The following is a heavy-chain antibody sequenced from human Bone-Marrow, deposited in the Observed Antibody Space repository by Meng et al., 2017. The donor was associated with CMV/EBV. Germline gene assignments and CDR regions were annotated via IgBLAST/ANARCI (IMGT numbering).Heavy chain of an antibody. J-gene: IGHJ3*01. V-gene: IGHV4-39*07. CDR1: GGSISSSSHY. CDR2: IYYSGST. CDR3: ARISGTY. D-gene: IGHD3-10*01. Sequence: SETLSLTCTVSGGSISSSSHYWGWIRQPPGKGLEWIGSIYYSGSTYYNPSLKSRVTISVDTSKNQFSLKLSSVTAADTAVYYCARISGTYWGQGTMVTVPS.